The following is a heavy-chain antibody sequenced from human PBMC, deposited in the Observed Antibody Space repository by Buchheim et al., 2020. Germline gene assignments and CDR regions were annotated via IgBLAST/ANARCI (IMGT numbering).Heavy chain of an antibody. CDR3: ARDMYYYDSSGYNFDY. Sequence: EVQLVESGGGLVQPGGSLRLSCAASGFTFSSYWMSWVRQAPGKGLEWVADIKQDGSEKYYVDSVKGRFTISRDNAKNSLYLQMNSLRAEDTAVYYCARDMYYYDSSGYNFDYWSQGTL. CDR2: IKQDGSEK. J-gene: IGHJ4*02. CDR1: GFTFSSYW. D-gene: IGHD3-22*01. V-gene: IGHV3-7*01.